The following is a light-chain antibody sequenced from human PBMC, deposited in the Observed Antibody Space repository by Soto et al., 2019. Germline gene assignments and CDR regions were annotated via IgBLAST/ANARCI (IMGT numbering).Light chain of an antibody. CDR2: AAS. CDR3: LQDSSYPLT. J-gene: IGKJ4*01. V-gene: IGKV1-6*01. CDR1: QGIRSD. Sequence: AIQMTQSPSSLSASVGDSVTITCRASQGIRSDLGWYQQKPGKAPKLLIYAASNLQSGVPSRFSGSGSGSDFTLTISGLQPEDVATYYCLQDSSYPLTFGGGTKVEIK.